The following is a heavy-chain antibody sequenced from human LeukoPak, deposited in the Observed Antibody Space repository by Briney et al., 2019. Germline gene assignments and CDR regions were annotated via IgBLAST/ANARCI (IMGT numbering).Heavy chain of an antibody. CDR1: GFTFSSYA. CDR3: AKDRSDYGGYPPGAFDI. D-gene: IGHD4-17*01. J-gene: IGHJ3*02. Sequence: GGSLRLSCAASGFTFSSYAMRWVRQAPGKGLEWVSAVSGSGVSTYYADSVKGRFGISRDNSKNTLYLQMNGLRAEDTAVYYCAKDRSDYGGYPPGAFDIWGQGTMVTVSS. CDR2: VSGSGVST. V-gene: IGHV3-23*01.